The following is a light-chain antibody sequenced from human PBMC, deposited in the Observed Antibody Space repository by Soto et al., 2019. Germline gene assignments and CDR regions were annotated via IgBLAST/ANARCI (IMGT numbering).Light chain of an antibody. CDR3: AAWDDSLNALV. V-gene: IGLV1-44*01. Sequence: QSVLTQPPSASGTPGQRVTISCSGVSSNIGSNAVNWYQQFPGAAPQLLIYTNSQRPSGVPDRFSGSKSGTSASLAITGLQSEDGADYHCAAWDDSLNALVFGGGTKLTVL. J-gene: IGLJ3*02. CDR1: SSNIGSNA. CDR2: TNS.